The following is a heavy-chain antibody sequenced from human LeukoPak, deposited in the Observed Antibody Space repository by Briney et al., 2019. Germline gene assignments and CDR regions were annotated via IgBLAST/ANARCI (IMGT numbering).Heavy chain of an antibody. V-gene: IGHV4-61*01. CDR3: ARAPYSSYGDY. CDR1: GGSISSGSYY. CDR2: IYYSGST. J-gene: IGHJ4*02. D-gene: IGHD3-22*01. Sequence: SETLSLTCTVSGGSISSGSYYWSWIRQPPGKGLEWIGYIYYSGSTNYNPSLKSRVTISVDTSKNQFSLKLSSVTAADTAVYYCARAPYSSYGDYWGQGTLVTVAS.